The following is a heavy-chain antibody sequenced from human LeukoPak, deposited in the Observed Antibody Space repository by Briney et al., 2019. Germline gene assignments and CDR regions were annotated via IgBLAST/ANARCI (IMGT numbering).Heavy chain of an antibody. J-gene: IGHJ4*02. D-gene: IGHD6-19*01. CDR3: ARHGYTSGSYYFDY. Sequence: PSETLSLTCTVSGGSISSSDYYWGWIRQPPGKGLEWIGSIYYSGSTYYSPPLTSRVTMSVDTSKNQFSLKLSSVTAADTAVYYCARHGYTSGSYYFDYWGQGTLVTVSS. CDR1: GGSISSSDYY. V-gene: IGHV4-39*01. CDR2: IYYSGST.